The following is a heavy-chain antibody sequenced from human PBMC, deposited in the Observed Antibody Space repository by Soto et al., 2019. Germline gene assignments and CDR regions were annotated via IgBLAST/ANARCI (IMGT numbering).Heavy chain of an antibody. J-gene: IGHJ3*01. CDR2: IYLGDSHA. CDR3: ARPYSGGPNDPFDV. CDR1: GYSFTNYW. V-gene: IGHV5-51*01. D-gene: IGHD1-26*01. Sequence: GESLKISCKGSGYSFTNYWIGWVRQMPGKGLEWMGIIYLGDSHAIYSPSFQGQVTMSADKSISTAYLQWSSLKASDTAMYYCARPYSGGPNDPFDVWGQGTMVTVSS.